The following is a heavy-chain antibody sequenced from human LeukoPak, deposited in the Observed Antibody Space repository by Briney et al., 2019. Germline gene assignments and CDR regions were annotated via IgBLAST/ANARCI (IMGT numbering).Heavy chain of an antibody. CDR1: GGSISSGGYY. CDR2: IYHSGST. V-gene: IGHV4-30-2*01. J-gene: IGHJ4*02. D-gene: IGHD1-20*01. Sequence: SETLSLTCTVSGGSISSGGYYWSWIRQPPGKGLEWIGYIYHSGSTYYNPSLKSRVTISVDTSKNQFSLKLSSVTAADTAVYYCARGSYNWNDIDYWGQGTLVTVSS. CDR3: ARGSYNWNDIDY.